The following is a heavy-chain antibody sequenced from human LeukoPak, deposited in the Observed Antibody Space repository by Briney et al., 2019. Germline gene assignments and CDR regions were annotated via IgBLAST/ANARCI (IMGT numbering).Heavy chain of an antibody. Sequence: GGSLRLSCAASGFTFSRFAMSWVRQAPGKGLEWVSGFSGIGGSTYYADSLKGRFTISRDNSKNTMYLQMNRLRVEDTAVYYCAKAGTTRFDYWGQGIMVTVSS. CDR2: FSGIGGST. J-gene: IGHJ4*02. V-gene: IGHV3-23*01. CDR3: AKAGTTRFDY. D-gene: IGHD1-1*01. CDR1: GFTFSRFA.